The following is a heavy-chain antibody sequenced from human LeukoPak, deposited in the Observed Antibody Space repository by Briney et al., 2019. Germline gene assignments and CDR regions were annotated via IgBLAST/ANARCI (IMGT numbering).Heavy chain of an antibody. D-gene: IGHD2-15*01. Sequence: AGGSPRPSCAASGFTFNSYGMSWVRQTPGEGLEWVSSITGSTYTTYYADSVKGRFTISRDNSKNRLYLQMNSLRAEDTAVYYCAKDQLNRLCSAGSCSITHDYWGQGTLVTVSS. V-gene: IGHV3-23*01. CDR1: GFTFNSYG. CDR3: AKDQLNRLCSAGSCSITHDY. J-gene: IGHJ4*02. CDR2: ITGSTYTT.